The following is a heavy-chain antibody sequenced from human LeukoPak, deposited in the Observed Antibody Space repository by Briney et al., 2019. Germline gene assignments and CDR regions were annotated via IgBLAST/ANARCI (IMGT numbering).Heavy chain of an antibody. Sequence: GGSLRLSCAASGFTFSSYSMNWVRQAPGKGLEGVSSISSSSSYIYYADSVKGRFTISRDNAKNSLYLQMNSLRAEDTAVYYCARDGRDYDFWSGYYTGVGWFDPWGQGTLVTVSS. CDR2: ISSSSSYI. CDR1: GFTFSSYS. CDR3: ARDGRDYDFWSGYYTGVGWFDP. J-gene: IGHJ5*02. D-gene: IGHD3-3*01. V-gene: IGHV3-21*01.